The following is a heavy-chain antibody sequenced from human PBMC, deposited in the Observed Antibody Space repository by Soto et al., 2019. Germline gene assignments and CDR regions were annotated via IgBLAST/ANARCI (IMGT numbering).Heavy chain of an antibody. J-gene: IGHJ6*02. V-gene: IGHV3-30*18. CDR2: ISYDGSNK. CDR3: AKDRQHYDSSGYRADYYYGMDV. Sequence: QVQLVESGGGVVQPGRSLRLSCAASGFTFSSYGMHWVRQAPGKGLEWVAVISYDGSNKYYADSVKGRFTISRDNSKNTLYLQMNSLRAEDTAVYYCAKDRQHYDSSGYRADYYYGMDVWGQGTTVTVSS. D-gene: IGHD3-22*01. CDR1: GFTFSSYG.